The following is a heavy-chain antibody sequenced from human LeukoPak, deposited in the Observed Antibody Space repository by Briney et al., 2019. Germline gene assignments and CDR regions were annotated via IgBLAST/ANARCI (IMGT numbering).Heavy chain of an antibody. J-gene: IGHJ4*02. D-gene: IGHD6-19*01. V-gene: IGHV3-53*01. CDR3: ATSSVAGNSLFDY. CDR1: GFTVSSNY. CDR2: IYSGGST. Sequence: GGSLRLSCAASGFTVSSNYMSWVRQAPGKGLEWVSVIYSGGSTYYADSVKGRFTISRDNSKNTLYLQMNSLSAEDTAVYYCATSSVAGNSLFDYWGQGTLVTVSS.